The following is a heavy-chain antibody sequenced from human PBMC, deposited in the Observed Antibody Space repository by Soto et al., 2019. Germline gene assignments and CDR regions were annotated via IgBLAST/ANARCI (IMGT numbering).Heavy chain of an antibody. V-gene: IGHV1-24*01. D-gene: IGHD6-13*01. CDR3: ATENQAGYSSSWTFAY. Sequence: QVQLVQSGAEVKKPGASVKVSCKVSGYTLTELSMHWVRQAPGKGLEWMGGFDPEDGETIYAQKFYGRVTMTEETSTDTAYMELSSLRSEDTAVYYCATENQAGYSSSWTFAYWGQGTLVTVSS. J-gene: IGHJ4*02. CDR1: GYTLTELS. CDR2: FDPEDGET.